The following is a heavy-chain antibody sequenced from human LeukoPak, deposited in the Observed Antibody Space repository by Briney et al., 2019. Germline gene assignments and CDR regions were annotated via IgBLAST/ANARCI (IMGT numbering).Heavy chain of an antibody. D-gene: IGHD4-11*01. J-gene: IGHJ5*02. V-gene: IGHV1-69*13. Sequence: SVKVSCKASGGTFISYAISWVRQAPGQGVEWMGGIIPIFGTANYAQKFQGRVTITAHESTSTAYMELSSLRSEDTAVYYCARTFGYDYSYWFDPWGQGTLVTVSS. CDR3: ARTFGYDYSYWFDP. CDR1: GGTFISYA. CDR2: IIPIFGTA.